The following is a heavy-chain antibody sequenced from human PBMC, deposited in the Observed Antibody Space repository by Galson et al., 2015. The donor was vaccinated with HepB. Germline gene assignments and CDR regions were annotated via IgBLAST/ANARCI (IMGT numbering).Heavy chain of an antibody. CDR3: TRYTAAGLDY. Sequence: SLRLSCAASGFTFSGSAMHWVRQASGKGLEWVGRIRSKANNYATAYAASVKGRFTISRDDSKNTAYLQMNSLKTEDTAVYYCTRYTAAGLDYWGQGTLVTVSS. D-gene: IGHD6-13*01. CDR2: IRSKANNYAT. V-gene: IGHV3-73*01. CDR1: GFTFSGSA. J-gene: IGHJ4*02.